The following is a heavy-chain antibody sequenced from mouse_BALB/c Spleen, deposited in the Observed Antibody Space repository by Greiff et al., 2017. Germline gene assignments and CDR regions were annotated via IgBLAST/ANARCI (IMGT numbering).Heavy chain of an antibody. D-gene: IGHD2-4*01. Sequence: EVQLQESGAELVKPGASVKLSCTASGFNIKDTYMHWVKQRPEQGLEWIGRIDPANGNTKYDPKFQGKATITADTSSNTAYLQLSSLTSEDTAVYYCARYYDFDYWGQGTTLTVSS. CDR2: IDPANGNT. CDR1: GFNIKDTY. CDR3: ARYYDFDY. J-gene: IGHJ2*01. V-gene: IGHV14-3*02.